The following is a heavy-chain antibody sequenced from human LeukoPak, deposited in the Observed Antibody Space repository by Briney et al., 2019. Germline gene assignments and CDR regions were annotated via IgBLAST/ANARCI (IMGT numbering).Heavy chain of an antibody. Sequence: SGTLSLTCDVSGGSISSGLYSWSWIRQPLGKGLEWIGYIYHTGSTYYNPSLKSRVTISVDTSKNQFSLRLSSVTAADTAVYYCARLQYCSGTSCYWFDPWGQGTLVTVSS. CDR1: GGSISSGLYS. J-gene: IGHJ5*02. D-gene: IGHD2-2*01. CDR2: IYHTGST. V-gene: IGHV4-30-2*01. CDR3: ARLQYCSGTSCYWFDP.